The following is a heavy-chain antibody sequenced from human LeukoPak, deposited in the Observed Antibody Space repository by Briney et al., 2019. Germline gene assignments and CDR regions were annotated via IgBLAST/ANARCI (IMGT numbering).Heavy chain of an antibody. CDR1: GFTFSSYG. D-gene: IGHD3-22*01. Sequence: GGSLRLACAASGFTFSSYGMSWVRQAPGKGLEWVSAISGSGGSTYYADSVKGRFTISRDNSKNTLYLQMNSLRAEDTAVYYCATRSGSLPYYLDYWGQGTLVTVSS. CDR2: ISGSGGST. CDR3: ATRSGSLPYYLDY. V-gene: IGHV3-23*01. J-gene: IGHJ4*02.